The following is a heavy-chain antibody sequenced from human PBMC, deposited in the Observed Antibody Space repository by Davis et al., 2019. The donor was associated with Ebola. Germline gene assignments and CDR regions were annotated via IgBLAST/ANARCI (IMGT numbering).Heavy chain of an antibody. CDR1: GFTFGDYA. Sequence: GESLKISCTASGFTFGDYAMSWFRQAPGKGLEWVGFIRSKAYGGTTEYAASVKGRFTISRDDSKSIAYLQMNSLKTEDTAVYYCKTDIVVVPAAPYYYYYGMDVWGQGTTVTVSS. CDR2: IRSKAYGGTT. CDR3: KTDIVVVPAAPYYYYYGMDV. V-gene: IGHV3-49*03. D-gene: IGHD2-2*01. J-gene: IGHJ6*02.